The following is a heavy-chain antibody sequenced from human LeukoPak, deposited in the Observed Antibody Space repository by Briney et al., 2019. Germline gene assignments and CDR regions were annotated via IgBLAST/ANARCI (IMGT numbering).Heavy chain of an antibody. V-gene: IGHV1-3*01. CDR3: ATGTNYYDSSGYYSHDAFDI. Sequence: ASVKVSCKASGYTFTSYAMHWVRQAPGQRLERMGWINAGNGNTKYSQKFQGRVTITRDTSASTAYMELSSLRSEDTAVYYCATGTNYYDSSGYYSHDAFDIWGQGTMVTVSS. J-gene: IGHJ3*02. CDR2: INAGNGNT. D-gene: IGHD3-22*01. CDR1: GYTFTSYA.